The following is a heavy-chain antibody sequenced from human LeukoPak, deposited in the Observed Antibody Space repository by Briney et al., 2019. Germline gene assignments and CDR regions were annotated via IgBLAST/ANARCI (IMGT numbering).Heavy chain of an antibody. V-gene: IGHV1-2*04. D-gene: IGHD3-22*01. CDR1: GYTFTGYY. Sequence: ASVKVSCKASGYTFTGYYMHWVRQAPGQGLEWMGWINPNSGGTNYAQKFQGWVTMTRDTSISTAYMELSRLRSDDRAVYYCARVGRYYDSSGPFDYWGQGTLVTVSS. CDR3: ARVGRYYDSSGPFDY. J-gene: IGHJ4*02. CDR2: INPNSGGT.